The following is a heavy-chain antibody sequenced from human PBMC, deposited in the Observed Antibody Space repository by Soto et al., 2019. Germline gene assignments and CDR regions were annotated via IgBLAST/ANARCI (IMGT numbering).Heavy chain of an antibody. Sequence: LSLTCSVSGDSISTEGYYWSWIRQHPGKGLEWIGYIYYSGLTSYNPSLKSRVTISRATSKNQFYLKLSSVTAADTAVYYCARSRSYYVEDFQKWGQGTLVTVSS. CDR2: IYYSGLT. J-gene: IGHJ1*01. CDR3: ARSRSYYVEDFQK. D-gene: IGHD1-26*01. V-gene: IGHV4-31*03. CDR1: GDSISTEGYY.